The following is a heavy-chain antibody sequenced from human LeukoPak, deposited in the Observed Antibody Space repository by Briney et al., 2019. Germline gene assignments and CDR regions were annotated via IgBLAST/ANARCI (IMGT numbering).Heavy chain of an antibody. CDR3: ARDWSIVGATRGGVADY. J-gene: IGHJ4*02. D-gene: IGHD1-26*01. CDR1: GYNFTGYY. Sequence: ASVNVSCKASGYNFTGYYMHWVRPAPGQGLEWMGWINPNSGGTNYVEKFQGRVTMTRDTSISTAYMELSRLRSDDTAVYYCARDWSIVGATRGGVADYWGQGTLVTVSS. V-gene: IGHV1-2*02. CDR2: INPNSGGT.